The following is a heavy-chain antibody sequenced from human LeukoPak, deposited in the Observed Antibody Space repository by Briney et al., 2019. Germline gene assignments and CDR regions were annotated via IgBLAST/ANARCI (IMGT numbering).Heavy chain of an antibody. CDR3: VRDLGEFRVYEVFFDY. D-gene: IGHD5/OR15-5a*01. Sequence: GGSLRLSCAASGFTFSSYGMHWVRQAPGKGLEWVAFIRYDGSNKYYADSVKGRFTISRDNSKNTLYLQMNSLRSDDTAVYYCVRDLGEFRVYEVFFDYWGQGTLVTVSS. CDR1: GFTFSSYG. CDR2: IRYDGSNK. J-gene: IGHJ4*02. V-gene: IGHV3-30*02.